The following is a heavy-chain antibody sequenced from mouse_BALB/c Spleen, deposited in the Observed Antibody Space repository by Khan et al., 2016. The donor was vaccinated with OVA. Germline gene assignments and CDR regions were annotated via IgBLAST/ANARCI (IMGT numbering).Heavy chain of an antibody. Sequence: EVQLQESGPGLVKPSQSLSLTCTVTGYSITSDYAWNWIRQFPGNKLEWMAYITYSGSTGYNPSLKGRISITRDTSKNQFFLQLNSVTTEDTATXYCASDYGSSYLFFDYWGQGTTLTVSS. J-gene: IGHJ2*01. D-gene: IGHD1-1*01. CDR2: ITYSGST. CDR3: ASDYGSSYLFFDY. CDR1: GYSITSDYA. V-gene: IGHV3-2*02.